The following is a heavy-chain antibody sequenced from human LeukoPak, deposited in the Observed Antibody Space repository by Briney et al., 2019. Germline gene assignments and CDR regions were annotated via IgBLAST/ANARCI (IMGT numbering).Heavy chain of an antibody. Sequence: GGSLRLSCTASGFTFNMYAMSWVRQAPGKGLEWVSGISGAGGSIYYADSVKGRFTISRDNSKDTLYLQMNSLRAEDTAVYYCAKDRVTMIVEFELVDGMDVWGQGTTVTVSS. V-gene: IGHV3-23*01. D-gene: IGHD3-22*01. J-gene: IGHJ6*02. CDR2: ISGAGGSI. CDR3: AKDRVTMIVEFELVDGMDV. CDR1: GFTFNMYA.